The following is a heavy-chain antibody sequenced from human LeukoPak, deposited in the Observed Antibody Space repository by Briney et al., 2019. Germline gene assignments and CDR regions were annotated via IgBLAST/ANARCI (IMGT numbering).Heavy chain of an antibody. V-gene: IGHV3-23*01. Sequence: PGGSLRLSCTAYGFTFSNYAMTWVRQAPGKGLEWVSNISGSGGRTYYADSVKGRFTVSRDNSKNTLYLRMNSLRAEDTAVYYCANRNYYDSSGSYYILYFDYWGQGTLVTVSS. CDR3: ANRNYYDSSGSYYILYFDY. J-gene: IGHJ4*02. D-gene: IGHD3-22*01. CDR2: ISGSGGRT. CDR1: GFTFSNYA.